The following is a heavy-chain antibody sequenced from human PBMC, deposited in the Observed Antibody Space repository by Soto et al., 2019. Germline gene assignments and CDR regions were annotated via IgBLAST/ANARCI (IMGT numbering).Heavy chain of an antibody. CDR3: ARDLKKVVRGIDY. V-gene: IGHV3-30-3*01. D-gene: IGHD3-10*01. Sequence: QVQLVESGGRVVQPGRSLRLSCAASGFTFSSYAMHWVRQAPGKGLEWVAAMSFDGYDKYYADSVKGRFTISRDNSMDTLYLQMTSLRAEDTAVYYCARDLKKVVRGIDYWGQGTLVTVSS. CDR1: GFTFSSYA. CDR2: MSFDGYDK. J-gene: IGHJ4*02.